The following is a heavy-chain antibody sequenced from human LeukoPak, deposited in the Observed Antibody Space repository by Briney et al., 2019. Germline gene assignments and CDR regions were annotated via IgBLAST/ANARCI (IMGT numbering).Heavy chain of an antibody. J-gene: IGHJ4*02. D-gene: IGHD2-21*02. V-gene: IGHV3-30*18. Sequence: GSLRLSCAASGFTFSSYGMHWVRQAPGKGLEWVAVISYDGSNKYYADSVKGRFTISRDNSKNTLYLQMNSLRAEDTAVYYCAKGLAYCGGDCYSGPPPFDYWGQGTLVTVSS. CDR1: GFTFSSYG. CDR2: ISYDGSNK. CDR3: AKGLAYCGGDCYSGPPPFDY.